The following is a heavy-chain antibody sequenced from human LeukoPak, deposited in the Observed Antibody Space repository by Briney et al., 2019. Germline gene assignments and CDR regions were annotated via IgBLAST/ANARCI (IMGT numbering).Heavy chain of an antibody. J-gene: IGHJ4*02. CDR1: GYTFTRYG. CDR3: ARARYSGHFDY. CDR2: ISAYNGNT. V-gene: IGHV1-18*01. Sequence: ASVKVSCKASGYTFTRYGISWVRQAPGQGLEWMGWISAYNGNTNYAQKLQGRVTMATDTSTSTAYMELRSLRSDDTAVYYCARARYSGHFDYWGQGTLVTVSS. D-gene: IGHD1-26*01.